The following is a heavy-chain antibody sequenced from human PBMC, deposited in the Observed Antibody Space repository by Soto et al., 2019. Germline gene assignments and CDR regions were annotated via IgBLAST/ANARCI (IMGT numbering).Heavy chain of an antibody. CDR2: ISSSGSTI. V-gene: IGHV3-48*03. CDR3: AGDTGPLGY. Sequence: PGGSLRLSCAASGFTFSSYEMNWVRQAPGKGLEWVSYISSSGSTIYYADSAKGRFTISRDNAKNSLYRQMNSLRAEDTAVYYCAGDTGPLGYWGQGTLVTVSS. J-gene: IGHJ4*02. CDR1: GFTFSSYE. D-gene: IGHD1-1*01.